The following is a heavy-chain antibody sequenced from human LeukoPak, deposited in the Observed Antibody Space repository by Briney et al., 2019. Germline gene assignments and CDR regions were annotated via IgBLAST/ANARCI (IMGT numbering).Heavy chain of an antibody. J-gene: IGHJ4*02. D-gene: IGHD1-1*01. CDR1: GFPFSSYS. CDR2: ISASGSNI. CDR3: VRVKGTYFDF. Sequence: GGSLRLSCAASGFPFSSYSMNWVRQAPGKGLEWVSYISASGSNIYYQDAVKGRFTVSRDNAMNSLFLQMNRPGVEDTAIYYCVRVKGTYFDFWGQGTLVTVSS. V-gene: IGHV3-48*01.